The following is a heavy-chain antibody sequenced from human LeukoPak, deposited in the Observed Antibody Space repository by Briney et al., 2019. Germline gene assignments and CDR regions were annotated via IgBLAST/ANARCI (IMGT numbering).Heavy chain of an antibody. J-gene: IGHJ6*03. Sequence: SGTLSLTCAVYGESLSGYFWSWIRQPPGKGLEWIGEINHSGYTNYNPSLKSRVTISVDTSKNQFSLKLSSVTAADTAVYYCARERGDTATRYYYYMDVWGKGTTVTVSS. CDR1: GESLSGYF. V-gene: IGHV4-34*01. CDR2: INHSGYT. D-gene: IGHD5-18*01. CDR3: ARERGDTATRYYYYMDV.